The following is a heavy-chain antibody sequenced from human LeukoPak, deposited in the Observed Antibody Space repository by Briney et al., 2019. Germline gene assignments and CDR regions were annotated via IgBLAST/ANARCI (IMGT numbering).Heavy chain of an antibody. CDR2: ISWNSGSI. V-gene: IGHV3-9*01. J-gene: IGHJ4*02. CDR1: GFTFDDYA. D-gene: IGHD4-17*01. Sequence: PGGSLRLSCAASGFTFDDYAMHWVRQAPGKGLEWVSGISWNSGSIGYADSVKGRFTISRDNAKNSLYLQMNSLRAEDTALYYCAKDISTVTEYYFDYWGQGTLVTVSS. CDR3: AKDISTVTEYYFDY.